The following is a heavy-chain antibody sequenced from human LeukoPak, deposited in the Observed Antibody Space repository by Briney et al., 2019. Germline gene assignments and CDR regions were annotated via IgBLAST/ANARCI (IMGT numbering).Heavy chain of an antibody. CDR1: GYTFTGYY. Sequence: ASVKVSCKASGYTFTGYYMHWVRQAPGQWLEWMGWINPKSGGTNYAQKFQGRVTMTRDTSISTAYMELSRLRSDDTAVYYCARLGVHSGYPVGFDYWGQGTLVTVSS. J-gene: IGHJ4*02. CDR2: INPKSGGT. D-gene: IGHD3-22*01. CDR3: ARLGVHSGYPVGFDY. V-gene: IGHV1-2*02.